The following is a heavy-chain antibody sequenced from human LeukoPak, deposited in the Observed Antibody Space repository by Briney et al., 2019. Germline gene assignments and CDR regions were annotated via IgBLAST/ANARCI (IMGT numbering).Heavy chain of an antibody. CDR2: IRYDGSNK. V-gene: IGHV3-30*02. J-gene: IGHJ4*02. CDR3: AKVDGYNVGY. D-gene: IGHD5-24*01. CDR1: GFTFSTYG. Sequence: GGSLRLSCAASGFTFSTYGMHWVRQAPGKGLEWVAFIRYDGSNKHYVDSVKGRFTISRDNSENTLYLQMNSLRAEDTAVYYCAKVDGYNVGYWGQGTLVTVSS.